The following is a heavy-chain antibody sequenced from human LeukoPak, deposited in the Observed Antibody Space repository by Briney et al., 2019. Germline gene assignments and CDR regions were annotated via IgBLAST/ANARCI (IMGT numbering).Heavy chain of an antibody. CDR1: GYSFTKFW. CDR2: IYPGDSDI. CDR3: ARHRIPKSHDAFDI. J-gene: IGHJ3*02. Sequence: GESLKISCKGSGYSFTKFWIGCGRQLPGNGLEWMGIIYPGDSDIRYSPSFQGQVTLLVDTSISTAYLQWSSLKASDTAMYYCARHRIPKSHDAFDIWGQGTMVTVSS. V-gene: IGHV5-51*01. D-gene: IGHD2-15*01.